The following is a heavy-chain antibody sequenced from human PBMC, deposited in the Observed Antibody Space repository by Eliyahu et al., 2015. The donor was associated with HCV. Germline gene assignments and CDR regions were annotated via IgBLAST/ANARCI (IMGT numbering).Heavy chain of an antibody. J-gene: IGHJ3*02. CDR2: XSSSSSTI. CDR1: GFTFSSXX. D-gene: IGHD4-17*01. V-gene: IGHV3-48*02. Sequence: EVQLVESGGGLVQPGGSLRLSCAASGFTFSSXXMNWVRQAPGKGLELVSXXSSSSSTIYYADSVKGRFTIXRDNAKNSLYLQMNSLRDEDTAVYYCARDGSLYGDYGRDDAFDIWGQGTMVTVSS. CDR3: ARDGSLYGDYGRDDAFDI.